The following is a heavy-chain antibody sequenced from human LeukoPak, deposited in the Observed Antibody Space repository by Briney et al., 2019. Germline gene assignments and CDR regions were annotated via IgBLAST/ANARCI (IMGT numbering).Heavy chain of an antibody. CDR1: GFTFSIYA. CDR2: ISCDGSNK. Sequence: GGSLRLSCAASGFTFSIYAVHWVRQAPGKGLEWVTVISCDGSNKYYADSVKGRFTISRDNSKNTLYLQMNSLRAEDTAVYYCAREGGLQAFDYWGQGTLVTVSS. J-gene: IGHJ4*02. CDR3: AREGGLQAFDY. D-gene: IGHD5-24*01. V-gene: IGHV3-30-3*01.